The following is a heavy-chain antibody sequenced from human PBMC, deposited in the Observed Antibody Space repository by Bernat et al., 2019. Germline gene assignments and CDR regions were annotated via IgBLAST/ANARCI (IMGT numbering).Heavy chain of an antibody. J-gene: IGHJ4*02. CDR2: ISAYNGNT. CDR1: GYTFTSYA. Sequence: QVQLVQSGAEVKKPGSSVKVSCKASGYTFTSYAISWVRQAPGQGLEWMGWISAYNGNTNYAQKLQCRVTMTTDTSTSTAYMELRSLRSDDTAVYYCARGRGDLWFRESRIDYWGQGTLVTVSS. CDR3: ARGRGDLWFRESRIDY. V-gene: IGHV1-18*01. D-gene: IGHD3-10*01.